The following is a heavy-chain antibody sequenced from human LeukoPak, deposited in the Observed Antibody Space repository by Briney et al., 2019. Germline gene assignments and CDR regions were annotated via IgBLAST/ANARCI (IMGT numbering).Heavy chain of an antibody. CDR1: GGSVNLYY. D-gene: IGHD4-17*01. J-gene: IGHJ3*02. Sequence: SETLSLTCSVSGGSVNLYYWTWIRQSPGKGLEWIGYISYSGNVYYNPSLKSRVTITLDTSKKQVSLRLSSVTAADTAVYFCARGFARNSGDYGNDGFDIWGQGTMVTVS. CDR3: ARGFARNSGDYGNDGFDI. CDR2: ISYSGNV. V-gene: IGHV4-59*02.